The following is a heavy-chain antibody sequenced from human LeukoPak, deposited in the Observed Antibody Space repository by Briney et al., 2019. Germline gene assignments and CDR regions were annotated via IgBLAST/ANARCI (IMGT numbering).Heavy chain of an antibody. V-gene: IGHV4-34*01. Sequence: SETLSLTCAVYGGSLSGYYWSWIRQPPGKGLEWIGEINHSGSTNYNPSLKSRVTISVDTSKNQFSLKLSSVTAADTAVYYCARERMDTAMVYGMDVWGQGTTVTVSS. D-gene: IGHD5-18*01. J-gene: IGHJ6*02. CDR1: GGSLSGYY. CDR3: ARERMDTAMVYGMDV. CDR2: INHSGST.